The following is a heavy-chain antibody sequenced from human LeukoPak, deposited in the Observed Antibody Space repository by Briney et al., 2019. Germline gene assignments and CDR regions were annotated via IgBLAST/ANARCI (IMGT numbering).Heavy chain of an antibody. CDR3: AREWLSLDAVDI. CDR2: INPNSGGT. CDR1: GYTFTGYY. Sequence: ASVKVSCKASGYTFTGYYMHWVRQAPGQGLEWMGRINPNSGGTNHAQKFQGRVTMTRDTSISTAYMELSRLRSDDTAVYYCAREWLSLDAVDIWGQGAMVTVSS. D-gene: IGHD3-10*01. V-gene: IGHV1-2*06. J-gene: IGHJ3*02.